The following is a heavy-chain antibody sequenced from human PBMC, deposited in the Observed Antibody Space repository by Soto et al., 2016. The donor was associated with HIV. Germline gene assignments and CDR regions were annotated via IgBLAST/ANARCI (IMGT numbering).Heavy chain of an antibody. Sequence: EVQLLESGGGLVQPGGSLRLSCAASGFTFNSYAMNWVRQAPGKGLEWVSAVSASGGSTYYADSVKGRFTISRDNFKNTLYLQMNSLRAEDTAVYYCVKWGYCRAGTCSRASPFDYWGRGTLVTVSS. CDR3: VKWGYCRAGTCSRASPFDY. D-gene: IGHD2-15*01. CDR2: VSASGGST. V-gene: IGHV3-23*01. J-gene: IGHJ4*02. CDR1: GFTFNSYA.